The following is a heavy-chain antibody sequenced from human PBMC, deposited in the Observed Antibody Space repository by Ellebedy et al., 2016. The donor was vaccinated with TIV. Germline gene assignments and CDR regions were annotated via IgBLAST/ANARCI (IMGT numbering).Heavy chain of an antibody. CDR1: GYSFASQW. Sequence: GESLKISCKGSGYSFASQWLGWVRQKPGKGLEWMGSIYPGDSGTRYIPSFRGQVTISADKSNNTAYLQCSSLKASDTAMYYWARLNMEGLGGYNFYGMDVWGQGTTVTVSS. CDR2: IYPGDSGT. J-gene: IGHJ6*02. CDR3: ARLNMEGLGGYNFYGMDV. D-gene: IGHD6-13*01. V-gene: IGHV5-51*01.